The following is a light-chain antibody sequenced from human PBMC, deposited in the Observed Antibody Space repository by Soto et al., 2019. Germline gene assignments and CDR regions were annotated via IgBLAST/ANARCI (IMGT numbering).Light chain of an antibody. V-gene: IGKV1-5*03. CDR2: KAS. CDR1: RSISTW. Sequence: DTPMTQSPSTLSASVGDRVTIACRASRSISTWLAWYQQKPGKAPKLLIYKASSLESGVPSRFSGSGSGTQFTLTISSLQPDDFATYYCQQYSNYWTFGQGTTVEIK. CDR3: QQYSNYWT. J-gene: IGKJ1*01.